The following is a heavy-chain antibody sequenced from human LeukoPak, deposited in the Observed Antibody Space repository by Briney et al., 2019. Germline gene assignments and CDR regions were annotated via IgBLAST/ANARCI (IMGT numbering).Heavy chain of an antibody. CDR1: GFTFSDYY. D-gene: IGHD1-26*01. Sequence: GGSLRLSCAASGFTFSDYYMSWIRQAPGKGLEWVSYTSSNGFTIYYADSVKGRFTISRDNAKNSLYLQMNSLRDEDTAVYYCASSGSYRFDYWGQGTLVTVSS. CDR3: ASSGSYRFDY. CDR2: TSSNGFTI. V-gene: IGHV3-11*04. J-gene: IGHJ4*02.